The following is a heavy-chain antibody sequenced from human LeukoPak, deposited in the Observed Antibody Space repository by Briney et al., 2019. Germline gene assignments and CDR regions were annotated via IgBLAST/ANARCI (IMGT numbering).Heavy chain of an antibody. V-gene: IGHV3-23*01. D-gene: IGHD3-10*01. Sequence: GGTLRLSCAASGFTLSSYGMSWVRQAPGKGLEWDSAISGSGGSTYYADSVKGRFTISRDNSKYTLYLQMNSLRAEDTAVYYCARASLGTMVRGVIRYHYLDVWGKGTAVTISS. CDR3: ARASLGTMVRGVIRYHYLDV. CDR1: GFTLSSYG. J-gene: IGHJ6*03. CDR2: ISGSGGST.